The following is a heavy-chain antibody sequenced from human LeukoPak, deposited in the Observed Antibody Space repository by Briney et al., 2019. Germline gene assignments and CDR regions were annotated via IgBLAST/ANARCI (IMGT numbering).Heavy chain of an antibody. CDR3: ATDGPSPWGLRYFDF. D-gene: IGHD7-27*01. J-gene: IGHJ4*02. V-gene: IGHV3-15*01. Sequence: VGSLRLSCAASGFTFSNAWMSWVRQAPGKGLEWVGRIKSKTDGATIEYAAPVKGRFTISRDDSKNMVYLQMNSLKTEDTAVYYCATDGPSPWGLRYFDFWGQGTLVTVSS. CDR1: GFTFSNAW. CDR2: IKSKTDGATI.